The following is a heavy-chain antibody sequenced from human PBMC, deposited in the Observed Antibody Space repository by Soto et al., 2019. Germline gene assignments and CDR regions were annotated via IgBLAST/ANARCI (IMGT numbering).Heavy chain of an antibody. J-gene: IGHJ3*02. V-gene: IGHV3-23*01. Sequence: EVQLLESGGGLVQPGGSLRLSWAASGFTFSSYAMSWVRQAPGKGLEWVSAISGSGGSTYYADSVKGRFTISRDNSKNTMYLQMNSLSAEYKAVYYCAKDRLRFLEWLLKGVVAFDIWGQGTMVTVSS. CDR1: GFTFSSYA. CDR2: ISGSGGST. D-gene: IGHD3-3*01. CDR3: AKDRLRFLEWLLKGVVAFDI.